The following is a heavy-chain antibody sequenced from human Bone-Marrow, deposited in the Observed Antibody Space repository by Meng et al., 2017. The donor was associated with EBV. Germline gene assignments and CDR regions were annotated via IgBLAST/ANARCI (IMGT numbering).Heavy chain of an antibody. Sequence: QLLLQVPGPGLVMPSGTLSLTCGVSVDSFSSIYWWSWVRQPPGKGLEWIGEIYHSGSTEYNPSLKNRVTISIDKSKNKFSLKLTSVTAADTAVYYCARVRVGGYDIDHWGQGTLVTVSS. CDR2: IYHSGST. V-gene: IGHV4-4*02. D-gene: IGHD5-12*01. CDR1: VDSFSSIYW. J-gene: IGHJ4*02. CDR3: ARVRVGGYDIDH.